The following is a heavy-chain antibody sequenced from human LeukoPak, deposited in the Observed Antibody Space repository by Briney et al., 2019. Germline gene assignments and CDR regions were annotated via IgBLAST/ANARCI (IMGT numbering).Heavy chain of an antibody. J-gene: IGHJ4*02. CDR2: ISSSSSTI. Sequence: PGGSLRLSCAASGFTFSSYSMNWVRQAPGKGLEWVSYISSSSSTIYYADSVKGRFTISRDNAKNSLYLQMNSLRTEDTALYYCAKASSGWSEEVDYWGQGTLVTVSS. CDR1: GFTFSSYS. V-gene: IGHV3-48*01. CDR3: AKASSGWSEEVDY. D-gene: IGHD6-13*01.